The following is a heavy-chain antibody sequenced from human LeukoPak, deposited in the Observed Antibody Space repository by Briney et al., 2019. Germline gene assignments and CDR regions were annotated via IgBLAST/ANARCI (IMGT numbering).Heavy chain of an antibody. CDR2: ISAYNGNT. Sequence: GASVKVSCKASGYTFTSYGISWVRQAPGQGLEWMGWISAYNGNTNYAQKLQGRVTMTTDASTSTAYMELRSLRSDDTAVYCCASDKAGYSYGSPFDYWGQGTLVTVSS. CDR1: GYTFTSYG. D-gene: IGHD5-18*01. CDR3: ASDKAGYSYGSPFDY. J-gene: IGHJ4*02. V-gene: IGHV1-18*01.